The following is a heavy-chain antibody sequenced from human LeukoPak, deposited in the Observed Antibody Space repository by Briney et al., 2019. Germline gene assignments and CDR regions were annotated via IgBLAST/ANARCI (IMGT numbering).Heavy chain of an antibody. CDR3: ARTLNSSGWRHFDY. V-gene: IGHV3-7*01. Sequence: GGSLRLSCAASGFTFSSYSMNWVRQAPGKGLEWVANIKQDGSEKYYVDSVKGRFTISRDNAKNSLYLQMNSLRAEDTAVYYCARTLNSSGWRHFDYWGQGTLVTVSS. J-gene: IGHJ4*02. CDR1: GFTFSSYS. CDR2: IKQDGSEK. D-gene: IGHD6-19*01.